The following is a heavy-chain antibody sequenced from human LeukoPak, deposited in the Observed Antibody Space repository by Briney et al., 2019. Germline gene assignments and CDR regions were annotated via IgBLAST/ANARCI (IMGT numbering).Heavy chain of an antibody. CDR3: ARDVSLYYYDSRYYYGMDV. D-gene: IGHD3-22*01. CDR1: GGTFSSYA. J-gene: IGHJ6*02. Sequence: SVKVSCKASGGTFSSYAISWVRQSPGQGLEWMGRIIPILGIANYAQKFQGRVTITADKSTSTAYMELSSLRSEDTAVYYCARDVSLYYYDSRYYYGMDVWGQGTTVTVSS. V-gene: IGHV1-69*04. CDR2: IIPILGIA.